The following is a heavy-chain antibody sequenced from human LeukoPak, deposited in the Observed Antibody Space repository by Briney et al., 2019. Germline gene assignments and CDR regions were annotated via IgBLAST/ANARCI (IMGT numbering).Heavy chain of an antibody. V-gene: IGHV3-9*01. CDR1: GFTLYDYS. Sequence: TGGALRLSCGGSGFTLYDYSIHWVRQAPREGLGWGSGICWNSGSIGYADSVKGRFTISRDNAKNSLYLQMNSLRAEDTALYYCAKAYYYDSSGYFLFDYWGQGTLVTVSS. CDR3: AKAYYYDSSGYFLFDY. CDR2: ICWNSGSI. D-gene: IGHD3-22*01. J-gene: IGHJ4*02.